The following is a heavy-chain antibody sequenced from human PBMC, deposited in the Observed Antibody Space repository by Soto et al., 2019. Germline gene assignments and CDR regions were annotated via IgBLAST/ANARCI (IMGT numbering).Heavy chain of an antibody. CDR2: ITDTGGDA. Sequence: GGSLRLSCVASGLTFGSRAMSWVRQAPGEGLQWVSTITDTGGDAKYADSVRGRFVISRDNSKKTLYLQMNSLTAEDSAMYFCARGSTDSYQGSRISDCGGRGTLATVSS. CDR3: ARGSTDSYQGSRISDC. D-gene: IGHD1-26*01. CDR1: GLTFGSRA. J-gene: IGHJ4*02. V-gene: IGHV3-23*01.